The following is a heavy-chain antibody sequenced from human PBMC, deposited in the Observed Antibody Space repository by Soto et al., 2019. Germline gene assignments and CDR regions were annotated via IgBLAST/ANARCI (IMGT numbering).Heavy chain of an antibody. D-gene: IGHD1-1*01. CDR1: GGSISSYY. J-gene: IGHJ6*02. CDR3: ERVPLADGMDV. Sequence: PSETLSLTCTVSGGSISSYYWSWIRQPPGKGLEWIGYIYYSGSTNYNPSLKSRVTISVDTSKNQFSLKLSSVTAADTAVYYCERVPLADGMDVRGQATSVTVS. V-gene: IGHV4-59*01. CDR2: IYYSGST.